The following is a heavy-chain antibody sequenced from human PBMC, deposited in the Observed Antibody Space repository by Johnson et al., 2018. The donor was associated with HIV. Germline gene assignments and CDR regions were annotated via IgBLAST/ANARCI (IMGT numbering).Heavy chain of an antibody. Sequence: RQAPGKGLEWVANIKQDGSEKYYVDSVKGRFTISRDNAKNSLYLQMNSLRAEDTAVYYCASSSSSWTSDPDDAFDIWGQWTMVTVSS. CDR3: ASSSSSWTSDPDDAFDI. D-gene: IGHD6-13*01. CDR2: IKQDGSEK. V-gene: IGHV3-7*05. J-gene: IGHJ3*02.